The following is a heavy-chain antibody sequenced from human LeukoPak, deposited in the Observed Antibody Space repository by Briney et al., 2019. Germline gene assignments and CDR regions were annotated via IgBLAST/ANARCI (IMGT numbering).Heavy chain of an antibody. J-gene: IGHJ4*02. CDR1: GFTFSSYG. V-gene: IGHV3-30*18. Sequence: GGSLRLSCAASGFTFSSYGMHWVRQAPGKGLEWVAVISYDGSNKYYADSVKGRFTISRDNSKNTLYLQMNSLRAEDTAVYYCAKEGGYWGQGTLVTVSS. CDR2: ISYDGSNK. D-gene: IGHD3-16*01. CDR3: AKEGGY.